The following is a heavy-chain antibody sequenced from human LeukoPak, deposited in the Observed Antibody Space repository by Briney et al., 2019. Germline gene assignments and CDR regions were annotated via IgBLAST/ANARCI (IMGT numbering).Heavy chain of an antibody. D-gene: IGHD2-21*01. J-gene: IGHJ4*02. CDR1: GYTFTIYG. CDR2: ISTHTGDT. Sequence: ASVKVSCKASGYTFTIYGITWVRQAPGQGLEWMGWISTHTGDTNYAQKLQARVTMTTDTSTSTAYMELRSLRSDDTAVYYCARDRRWSVQIAIAPFDYWGQGTLVTVSS. CDR3: ARDRRWSVQIAIAPFDY. V-gene: IGHV1-18*04.